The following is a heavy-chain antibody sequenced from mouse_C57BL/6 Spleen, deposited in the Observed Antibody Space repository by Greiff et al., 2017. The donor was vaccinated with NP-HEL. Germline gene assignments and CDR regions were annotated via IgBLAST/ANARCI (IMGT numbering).Heavy chain of an antibody. D-gene: IGHD1-1*01. CDR2: IYPDSGST. Sequence: QVHVKQSGAELVKPGASVKMSCKASGYTFTSYWITWVKQRPGQGLEWIGDIYPDSGSTNYNEKFKSKATLNVDTSSSTAYMQLSSLTSEDSAVYYCARGGTVYYGSSYAWFAYWGQGTLVTVSA. J-gene: IGHJ3*01. V-gene: IGHV1-55*01. CDR3: ARGGTVYYGSSYAWFAY. CDR1: GYTFTSYW.